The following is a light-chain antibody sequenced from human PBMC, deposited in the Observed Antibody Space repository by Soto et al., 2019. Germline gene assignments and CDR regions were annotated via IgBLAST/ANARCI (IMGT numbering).Light chain of an antibody. CDR3: QQHSHWPPWT. V-gene: IGKV3-11*01. CDR1: ENVRTF. CDR2: GAS. J-gene: IGKJ1*01. Sequence: EVVLTQSPPTLSLSPGERATLSCRASENVRTFVDWYQQKPGQAPRLLIYGASNRATGIPARFSGSGSGTDFTLTISNLEPEDFAVYYCQQHSHWPPWTFGQGTRVEIQ.